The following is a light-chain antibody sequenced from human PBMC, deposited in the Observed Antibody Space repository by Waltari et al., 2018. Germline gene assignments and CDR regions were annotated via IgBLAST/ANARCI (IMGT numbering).Light chain of an antibody. CDR2: SNN. V-gene: IGLV1-44*01. J-gene: IGLJ2*01. CDR3: AAWDYSLNGVL. CDR1: NSNIGSNP. Sequence: QSVVTQPPSASGTPGQRVTISCSGNNSNIGSNPVNWYQQLPGTAPKVLIYSNNQRPSGVPDRFSGSKSGTSASLAISGLQSEDEADYYCAAWDYSLNGVLFGGGTKLTVL.